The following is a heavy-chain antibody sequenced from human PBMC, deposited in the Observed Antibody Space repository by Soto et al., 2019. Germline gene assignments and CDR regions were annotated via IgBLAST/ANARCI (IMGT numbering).Heavy chain of an antibody. Sequence: GSLRLSCAASGLTFSSHAMSWVRQAPGKGLEWVSAISDSGGSPYYADSVKGRFTISRDNSKNTLFLQMNSLRAEDTAVYFCANGPTIFGVVISYSFYYGLDVWGQGTTVTVSS. V-gene: IGHV3-23*01. CDR3: ANGPTIFGVVISYSFYYGLDV. CDR2: ISDSGGSP. J-gene: IGHJ6*02. D-gene: IGHD3-3*01. CDR1: GLTFSSHA.